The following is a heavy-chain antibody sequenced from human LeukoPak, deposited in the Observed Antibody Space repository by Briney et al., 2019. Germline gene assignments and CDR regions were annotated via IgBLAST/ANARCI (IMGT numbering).Heavy chain of an antibody. Sequence: GGSLRLSCAASGFTFSSYSMNWVRQAPGKGLEWVSYISSSSSTIYYADSVKGRFTISRDNAKNSLYLQMNSLRAEDTAVYYCARESSGYYFDAFDIWGQGTMVTVSS. J-gene: IGHJ3*02. CDR2: ISSSSSTI. D-gene: IGHD3-22*01. CDR3: ARESSGYYFDAFDI. CDR1: GFTFSSYS. V-gene: IGHV3-48*01.